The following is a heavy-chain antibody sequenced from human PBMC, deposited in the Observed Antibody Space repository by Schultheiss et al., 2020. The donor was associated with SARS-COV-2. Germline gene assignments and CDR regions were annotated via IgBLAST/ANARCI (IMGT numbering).Heavy chain of an antibody. J-gene: IGHJ3*02. CDR2: ISYDGSNK. Sequence: GGSLRLSCAASGFTFSSYGMHWVRQAPGKGLEWVAVISYDGSNKYYADSVKGRFTISRDNSKNTLYLQMNSLRAEDTAVYYCAKDVWFGDGHDAFDIWGQGTMVTVSS. CDR3: AKDVWFGDGHDAFDI. CDR1: GFTFSSYG. V-gene: IGHV3-30*18. D-gene: IGHD3-10*01.